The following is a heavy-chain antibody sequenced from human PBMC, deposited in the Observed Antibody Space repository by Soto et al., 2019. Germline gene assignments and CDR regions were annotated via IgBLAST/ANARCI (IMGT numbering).Heavy chain of an antibody. CDR1: GGSISNYY. CDR3: VRGGGGYGNGTIDY. Sequence: NPSETLSLTCTVSGGSISNYYWSWVRQSPGKGLEWVGYIFHIGTTNYNPSLKSRVTISLDTSKNQFSLKLRSVTAADTAVYYCVRGGGGYGNGTIDYWGQGTLVTVSS. J-gene: IGHJ4*02. V-gene: IGHV4-59*01. D-gene: IGHD5-18*01. CDR2: IFHIGTT.